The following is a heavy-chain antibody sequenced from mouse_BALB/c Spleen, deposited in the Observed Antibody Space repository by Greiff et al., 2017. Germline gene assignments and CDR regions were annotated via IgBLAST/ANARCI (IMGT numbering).Heavy chain of an antibody. CDR2: ISSGSSTI. V-gene: IGHV5-17*02. Sequence: EVKLMESGGGLVQPGGSRKLSCAASGFTFSSFGMHWVRQAPEKGLEWVAYISSGSSTIYYADTVKGRFTISRDNPKNTLFLQMTSLRSEDTAMYYCARGRTGTLYAMDYWGQGTSVTVSS. J-gene: IGHJ4*01. CDR3: ARGRTGTLYAMDY. CDR1: GFTFSSFG. D-gene: IGHD4-1*01.